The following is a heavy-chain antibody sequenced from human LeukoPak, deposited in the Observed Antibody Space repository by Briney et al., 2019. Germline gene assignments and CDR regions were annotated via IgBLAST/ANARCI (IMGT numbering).Heavy chain of an antibody. CDR3: ARERTFFDDAFDI. CDR2: ISSNGGST. J-gene: IGHJ3*02. Sequence: GGSLRLSCAASGFTFSSYAMHWVRQAPGKGLEYVSAISSNGGSTYYANSVKGRFTISRDNSKNTLYLQMGSLRAEDMAVYYCARERTFFDDAFDIWGQGTMVTVSS. CDR1: GFTFSSYA. V-gene: IGHV3-64*01. D-gene: IGHD2/OR15-2a*01.